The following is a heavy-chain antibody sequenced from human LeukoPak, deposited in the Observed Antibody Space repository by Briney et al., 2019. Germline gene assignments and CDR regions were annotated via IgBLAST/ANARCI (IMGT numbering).Heavy chain of an antibody. Sequence: SETLSLTCTVSGGSISSSNYYWGWIRQPPGKGLEWIGSIYYSGSTYYNPSLKSRVTISVDTSKNQFSLKLSSVTAADTAVYYCARSPSYMDVWGKGTTVTVSS. CDR3: ARSPSYMDV. V-gene: IGHV4-39*01. CDR2: IYYSGST. CDR1: GGSISSSNYY. J-gene: IGHJ6*03.